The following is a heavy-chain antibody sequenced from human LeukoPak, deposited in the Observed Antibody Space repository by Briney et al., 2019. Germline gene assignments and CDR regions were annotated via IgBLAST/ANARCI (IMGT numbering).Heavy chain of an antibody. CDR3: AREVTYYYGSGSYYPAFDI. CDR1: GDSVSSNSAA. J-gene: IGHJ3*02. CDR2: TYYRSKWYN. V-gene: IGHV6-1*01. D-gene: IGHD3-10*01. Sequence: SQTLSLTRAISGDSVSSNSAAWNWIRQSPSRGLEWLGRTYYRSKWYNDYAVSVKGRITINPDTSKNQFSLQLNSVTPEDTAVYYCAREVTYYYGSGSYYPAFDIWGQGTMVTVSS.